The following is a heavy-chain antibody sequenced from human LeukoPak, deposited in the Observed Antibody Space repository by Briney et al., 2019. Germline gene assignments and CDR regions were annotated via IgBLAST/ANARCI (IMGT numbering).Heavy chain of an antibody. D-gene: IGHD4-17*01. Sequence: ASVKVSCKASGYTFTSYDINWVRQATGQGLEWMGWMNPNSGNTGYAQKFQGRVTMTRNASISTAYMELSRLRSEDTAVYYCARGGHGDYVFYYYGMDVWGQGTTVTVSS. J-gene: IGHJ6*02. V-gene: IGHV1-8*01. CDR1: GYTFTSYD. CDR3: ARGGHGDYVFYYYGMDV. CDR2: MNPNSGNT.